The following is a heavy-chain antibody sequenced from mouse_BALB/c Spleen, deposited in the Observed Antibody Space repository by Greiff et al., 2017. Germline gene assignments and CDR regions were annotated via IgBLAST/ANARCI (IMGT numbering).Heavy chain of an antibody. D-gene: IGHD1-1*01. Sequence: EVHLVESGGGLVKLGGSLKLSCAASGFTFSSYYMSWVRQTPEKRLELVAAINSNGGSTYYPDTVKGRFTISRDNAKNTLYLQMSSLKSEDTALYYCARHDPSYGFAYWGQGTLVTVSA. J-gene: IGHJ3*01. CDR3: ARHDPSYGFAY. CDR2: INSNGGST. V-gene: IGHV5-6-2*01. CDR1: GFTFSSYY.